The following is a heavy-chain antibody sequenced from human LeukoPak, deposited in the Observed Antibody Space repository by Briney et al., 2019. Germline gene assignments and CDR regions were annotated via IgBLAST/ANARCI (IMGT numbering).Heavy chain of an antibody. CDR1: GYTFTGYY. D-gene: IGHD5-18*01. Sequence: ASVKVSCKASGYTFTGYYMHWVRQAPGQGLEWMGWINPNSGGTNYAQKFQGRVTMTRDTSISTAYMELSRLRSDDTAVYYCARGNSGYSYGYSYYYYYMDVWGKGTTVTISS. V-gene: IGHV1-2*02. CDR2: INPNSGGT. CDR3: ARGNSGYSYGYSYYYYYMDV. J-gene: IGHJ6*03.